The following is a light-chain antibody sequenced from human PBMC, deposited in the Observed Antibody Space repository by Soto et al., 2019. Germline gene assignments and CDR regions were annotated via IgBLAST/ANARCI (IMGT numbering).Light chain of an antibody. J-gene: IGKJ5*01. V-gene: IGKV1-33*01. CDR3: QQYDNLLLT. Sequence: DIQMTQSPSSLSASVGDRVTITCQASEDISEYLNWYQQKPGKAPKLLIYDASHLETGVSSRFSGSGFGTDFTFTISSLQPEDIATYYCQQYDNLLLTFGQGTRLVIK. CDR1: EDISEY. CDR2: DAS.